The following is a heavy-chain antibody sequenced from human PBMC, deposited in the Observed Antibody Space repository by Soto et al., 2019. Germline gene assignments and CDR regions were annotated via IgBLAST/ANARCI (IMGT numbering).Heavy chain of an antibody. CDR3: ARDSSSGYFDWYFDL. J-gene: IGHJ2*01. CDR2: INSDGSST. V-gene: IGHV3-74*01. D-gene: IGHD3-22*01. Sequence: GGSLRLSCAASGFTFSSYWMHWVRQAPGKGLVWVSRINSDGSSTSYADSVKGRFTISRDNAKNTLYLQMSSLRAEDTAVYYCARDSSSGYFDWYFDLWGRGTLVTVSS. CDR1: GFTFSSYW.